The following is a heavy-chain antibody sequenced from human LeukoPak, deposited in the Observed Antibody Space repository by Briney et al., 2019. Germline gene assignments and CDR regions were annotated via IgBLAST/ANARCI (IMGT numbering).Heavy chain of an antibody. CDR1: GGSISSYY. J-gene: IGHJ4*02. CDR2: IYYSGST. CDR3: AGGYSGYGYHREFDY. D-gene: IGHD5-12*01. Sequence: PSETLSLTCTVSGGSISSYYWSWIRQPPGKGLEWIGYIYYSGSTNYNPSLKSRVTISVDTSKNQFSLKLSSVTAADTAVYYCAGGYSGYGYHREFDYWGQGTLVTVSS. V-gene: IGHV4-59*01.